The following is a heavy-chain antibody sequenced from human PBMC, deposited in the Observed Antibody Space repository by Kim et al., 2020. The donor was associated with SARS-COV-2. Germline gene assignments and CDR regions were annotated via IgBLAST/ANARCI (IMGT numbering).Heavy chain of an antibody. CDR2: VSGDGGTT. D-gene: IGHD6-19*01. CDR1: GFTFADSV. CDR3: SKASGWLTRY. Sequence: GGSLRLSCAASGFTFADSVMHWVRQVPGKGLEWVALVSGDGGTTYYADSVKGRFTISRDNSKDSLYLQMNSLRADDTAFYYCSKASGWLTRYWGQGTLVTASS. J-gene: IGHJ4*02. V-gene: IGHV3-43*02.